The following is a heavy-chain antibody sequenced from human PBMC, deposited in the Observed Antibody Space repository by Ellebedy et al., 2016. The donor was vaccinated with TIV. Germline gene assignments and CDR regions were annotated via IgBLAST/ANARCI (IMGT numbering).Heavy chain of an antibody. CDR3: ARRMTGTYGDDALDI. Sequence: GESLKISCAASGFTVSYTYMSWVRQAPGKGLEWVSVIHTGGDTYYADSVKGRFTISRDSSKNTLYLQMNSLRAEDTAVYYCARRMTGTYGDDALDIWGQGTMVTVSS. CDR2: IHTGGDT. D-gene: IGHD1-20*01. J-gene: IGHJ3*02. V-gene: IGHV3-53*01. CDR1: GFTVSYTY.